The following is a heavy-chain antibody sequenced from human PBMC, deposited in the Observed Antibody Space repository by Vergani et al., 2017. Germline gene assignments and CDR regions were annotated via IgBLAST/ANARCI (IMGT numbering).Heavy chain of an antibody. CDR3: AHRLSRTMIVSHFDY. D-gene: IGHD3-22*01. CDR1: GFSLSTSGVG. J-gene: IGHJ4*02. V-gene: IGHV2-5*02. Sequence: QITLKESGPTLVKPTQTLTLTCTFSGFSLSTSGVGVGWIRQPPGKALEWLALIYWDDDKRYSPSLKRRLTITKDTSKNQVVLTMTNMDPVDTATYYCAHRLSRTMIVSHFDYWGQGTLVTVSS. CDR2: IYWDDDK.